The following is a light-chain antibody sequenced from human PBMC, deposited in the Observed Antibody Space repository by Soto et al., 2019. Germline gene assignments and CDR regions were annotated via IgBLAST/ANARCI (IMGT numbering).Light chain of an antibody. CDR3: QHYHSDPWT. Sequence: DLQMTQSPSTLSASVGDRVTITCRASQSIRSWLAWHQWKPGKAPKLLIYGASSLESGVPLRFSGSGSGTEFTLTIISLQPDDFATYYCQHYHSDPWTFGQGTKVEVK. J-gene: IGKJ1*01. V-gene: IGKV1-5*01. CDR2: GAS. CDR1: QSIRSW.